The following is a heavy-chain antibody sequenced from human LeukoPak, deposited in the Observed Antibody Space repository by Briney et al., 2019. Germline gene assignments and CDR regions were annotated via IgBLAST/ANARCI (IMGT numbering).Heavy chain of an antibody. CDR2: IKQDGSEK. J-gene: IGHJ4*02. Sequence: PGGSLRLSCAASGFTSSSHWMTWVRQAPGKGLEWVANIKQDGSEKYYVDSVKGRFTISRDNAKNSLYLQMNSLGVEDTAMYYCARRGTSSSWAHFDYWGQGTLVTVSS. V-gene: IGHV3-7*05. CDR1: GFTSSSHW. CDR3: ARRGTSSSWAHFDY. D-gene: IGHD6-13*01.